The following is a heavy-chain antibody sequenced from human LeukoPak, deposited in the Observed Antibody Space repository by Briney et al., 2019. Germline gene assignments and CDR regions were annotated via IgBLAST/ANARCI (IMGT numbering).Heavy chain of an antibody. CDR1: GGSISRYY. V-gene: IGHV4-4*07. CDR3: ARARVLRGGSSFVYDY. Sequence: SETLFLTGTGSGGSISRYYWSWIRQPAGKGLEWIGRIYTSGSTNYNPSLKSRVTMSGDTSKHQFSLKLSSVTAADTAVYYCARARVLRGGSSFVYDYWGQGTLVTVSS. D-gene: IGHD1-26*01. CDR2: IYTSGST. J-gene: IGHJ4*02.